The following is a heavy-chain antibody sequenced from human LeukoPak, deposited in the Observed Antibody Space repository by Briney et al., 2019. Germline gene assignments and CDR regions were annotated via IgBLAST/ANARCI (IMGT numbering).Heavy chain of an antibody. CDR2: ISGSGGST. CDR3: AKDHINTYYDFCFGY. Sequence: PGGSLRLSCAASRFTFSSYAMSWVRQAPGKGLEWVSAISGSGGSTYYADSVKGRFTISRDNSKNTLYLQMNSLRAEDTAVYYCAKDHINTYYDFCFGYWGQGTLVTVSS. V-gene: IGHV3-23*01. J-gene: IGHJ4*02. D-gene: IGHD3-3*01. CDR1: RFTFSSYA.